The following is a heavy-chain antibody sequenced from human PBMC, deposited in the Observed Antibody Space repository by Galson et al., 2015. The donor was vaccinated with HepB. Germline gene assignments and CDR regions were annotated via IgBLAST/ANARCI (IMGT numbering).Heavy chain of an antibody. D-gene: IGHD1-7*01. Sequence: SLRLSCAASGFTFSNYWMSWVRQAPGKGLEWVANLNQVGSEKYYVDSVKGRFTISRDNAKNSLYLQMNSLRAEDTAVYYCARASVWNYRSPLYYFDYWGQGTLVTVSS. CDR2: LNQVGSEK. CDR1: GFTFSNYW. V-gene: IGHV3-7*01. CDR3: ARASVWNYRSPLYYFDY. J-gene: IGHJ4*02.